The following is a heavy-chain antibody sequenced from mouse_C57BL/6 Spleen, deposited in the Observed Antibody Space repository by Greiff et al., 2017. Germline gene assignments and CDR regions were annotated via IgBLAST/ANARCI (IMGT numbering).Heavy chain of an antibody. D-gene: IGHD1-1*01. V-gene: IGHV1-4*01. J-gene: IGHJ1*03. CDR3: ARSGYGSSYWYFDV. CDR2: INPSSGYT. Sequence: QVQLQQSGAELARPGASVKMSCKASGYTFTSYTMHWVKQRPGQGLEWIGYINPSSGYTKYNQKFKDKATLTADKSSSTAYMQLSSLTSEDSADYYCARSGYGSSYWYFDVWGTGTTVTVSS. CDR1: GYTFTSYT.